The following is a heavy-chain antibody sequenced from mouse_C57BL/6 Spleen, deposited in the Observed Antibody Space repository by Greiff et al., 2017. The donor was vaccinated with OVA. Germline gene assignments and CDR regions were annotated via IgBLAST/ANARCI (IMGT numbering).Heavy chain of an antibody. J-gene: IGHJ1*03. CDR2: IWRGGST. D-gene: IGHD1-1*01. CDR1: GFSLTSYG. V-gene: IGHV2-5*01. CDR3: AKGITTVVATNFDV. Sequence: QVQLQQSGPGLVQPSQSLSITCTVSGFSLTSYGVHWVRQSPGKGLAWLGVIWRGGSTDYNAAFMSRLSITKDNSKSQVFFKMNSLQADDTAIYYCAKGITTVVATNFDVWGTGTTVTVSS.